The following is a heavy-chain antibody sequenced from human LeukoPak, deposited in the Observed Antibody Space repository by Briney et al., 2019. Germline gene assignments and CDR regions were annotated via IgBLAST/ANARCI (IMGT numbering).Heavy chain of an antibody. Sequence: APVKVSCKASGYTFTSYDINWVRQATGQGLEWMGWMNPNSGNTGYAQKFQGRVTMTRNTSISTAYMELSSLRSEDTAVYYCARGGGADGRFGEFSDLDYWGQGTLVTVSS. J-gene: IGHJ4*02. D-gene: IGHD3-10*01. V-gene: IGHV1-8*01. CDR3: ARGGGADGRFGEFSDLDY. CDR1: GYTFTSYD. CDR2: MNPNSGNT.